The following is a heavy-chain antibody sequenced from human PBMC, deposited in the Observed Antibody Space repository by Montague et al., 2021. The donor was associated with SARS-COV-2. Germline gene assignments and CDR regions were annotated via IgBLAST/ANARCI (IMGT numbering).Heavy chain of an antibody. J-gene: IGHJ6*02. Sequence: SETLSLTCVVYGGSISSHYWSWIRQPPEKGLEWIGDIYYVGTTNYNPSLKTRVTLSVDTSKNQLSLMLTSVTAADTAVYYCARNGGAAVPGLLLGMDIWGQGTTVTVSS. CDR3: ARNGGAAVPGLLLGMDI. CDR2: IYYVGTT. D-gene: IGHD6-19*01. CDR1: GGSISSHY. V-gene: IGHV4-59*11.